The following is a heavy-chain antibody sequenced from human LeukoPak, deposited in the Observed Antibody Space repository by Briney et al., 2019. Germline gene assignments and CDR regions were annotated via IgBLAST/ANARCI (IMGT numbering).Heavy chain of an antibody. J-gene: IGHJ6*02. V-gene: IGHV4-59*01. Sequence: PSEPLPITCTVPGYTTSSYCWSCIRPPPGKGLEWIGYVYYSGSTKYTPSLKSRVTMSLDTSKSQFSLKLNSVTAADTAVYYCARDRPSGSGSSFSLGMDVWGQATTVTVSS. CDR2: VYYSGST. D-gene: IGHD3-10*01. CDR3: ARDRPSGSGSSFSLGMDV. CDR1: GYTTSSYC.